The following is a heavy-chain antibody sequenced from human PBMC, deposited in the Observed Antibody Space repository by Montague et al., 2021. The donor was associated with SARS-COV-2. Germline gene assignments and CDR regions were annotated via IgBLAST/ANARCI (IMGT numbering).Heavy chain of an antibody. CDR2: TNYRSKWTS. CDR3: VRDTGSAQAGFDA. D-gene: IGHD4-17*01. J-gene: IGHJ4*02. Sequence: CAISGDSVWSNTAAWNWIRQPPSGGLEWLGRTNYRSKWTSDYATSVEGRISIDPDTSKNQFFLRLRSVTPEDTGVYYCVRDTGSAQAGFDAWGQGTLVTVSS. CDR1: GDSVWSNTAA. V-gene: IGHV6-1*01.